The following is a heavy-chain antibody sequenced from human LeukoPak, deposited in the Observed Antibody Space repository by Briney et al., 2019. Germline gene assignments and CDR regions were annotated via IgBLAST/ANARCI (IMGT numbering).Heavy chain of an antibody. CDR3: ARGPEYDILTGYPATNWFDP. D-gene: IGHD3-9*01. Sequence: PSETLSLTCAVYGGSFNGYSWRWIRQPPGKGLEWIGEINHSGSTNYTPSLKSRVTISVDTSKNQFSLKLSSVTAADTAVYYCARGPEYDILTGYPATNWFDPWGQGTLVTVSS. CDR1: GGSFNGYS. CDR2: INHSGST. V-gene: IGHV4-34*01. J-gene: IGHJ5*02.